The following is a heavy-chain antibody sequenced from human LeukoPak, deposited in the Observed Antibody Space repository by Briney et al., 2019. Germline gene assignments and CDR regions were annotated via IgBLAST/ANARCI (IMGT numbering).Heavy chain of an antibody. J-gene: IGHJ4*02. CDR1: GGTFSSYT. CDR2: IIPILGIA. CDR3: ACELAATLDY. V-gene: IGHV1-69*02. D-gene: IGHD2-15*01. Sequence: SVQVSCQASGGTFSSYTISWVRPAPGQGHEWMGRIIPILGIANYAQKFQGRVMITADKSTSTAYMELSSLRSEDTAVYYCACELAATLDYGGQGTLVTVSS.